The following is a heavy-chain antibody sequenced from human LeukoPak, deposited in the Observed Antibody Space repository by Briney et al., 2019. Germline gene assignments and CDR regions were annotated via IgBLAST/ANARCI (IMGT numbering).Heavy chain of an antibody. CDR1: GFTFSSYW. Sequence: QAGGSLRLSCAASGFTFSSYWMHWVRQAPGKGLVWVSRINSDGSSTSYADSVKGRFTISRDNAKNSLYLQMNSLRAEDTAVYYCARGSYSSGWYLTYWGQGTLVTVSS. V-gene: IGHV3-74*01. J-gene: IGHJ4*02. CDR3: ARGSYSSGWYLTY. CDR2: INSDGSST. D-gene: IGHD6-19*01.